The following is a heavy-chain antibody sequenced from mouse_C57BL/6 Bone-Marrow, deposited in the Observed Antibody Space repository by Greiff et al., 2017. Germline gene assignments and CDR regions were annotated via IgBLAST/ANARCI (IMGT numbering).Heavy chain of an antibody. D-gene: IGHD2-4*01. CDR3: ARDYDEGHYAMDY. Sequence: QVQLQQPGAELVKPGASVKLSCKASGYTFTSYWMHWVKQRPGQGLEWIGMIHPNSGSTNYNEKFKSKATLTVDKSSSTAYMQLSSLTSEDSAVYYCARDYDEGHYAMDYWGQGTSVTVSA. CDR1: GYTFTSYW. V-gene: IGHV1-64*01. J-gene: IGHJ4*01. CDR2: IHPNSGST.